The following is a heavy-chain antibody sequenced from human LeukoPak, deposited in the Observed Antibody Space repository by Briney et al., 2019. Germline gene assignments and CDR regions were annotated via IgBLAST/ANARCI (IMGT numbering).Heavy chain of an antibody. V-gene: IGHV3-48*03. D-gene: IGHD2-2*01. CDR1: GFTFSSYE. CDR3: ARDQIVVIPSAIYMDV. J-gene: IGHJ6*03. Sequence: GGSLGLSCAASGFTFSSYEMNWVRQAPGKGLEWVSYISSSGNIIYYADSVKGRFTISRDNAKNSLYLQMNSLRAADTAVYYCARDQIVVIPSAIYMDVWGKGTTVTVSS. CDR2: ISSSGNII.